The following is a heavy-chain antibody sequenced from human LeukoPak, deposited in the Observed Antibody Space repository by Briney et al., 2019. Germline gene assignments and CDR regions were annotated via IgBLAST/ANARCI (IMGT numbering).Heavy chain of an antibody. CDR1: GFTLTIYD. D-gene: IGHD1-26*01. J-gene: IGHJ4*02. CDR2: INPSGGST. Sequence: ASVKVSCKTSGFTLTIYDINWVRQATGQGLEWMGIINPSGGSTSYAQKFQGRVTMTRDTSTSTVYMELSSLRSEDTAVYYCARGSGSYSPFDYWGQGTLVTVSS. CDR3: ARGSGSYSPFDY. V-gene: IGHV1-46*01.